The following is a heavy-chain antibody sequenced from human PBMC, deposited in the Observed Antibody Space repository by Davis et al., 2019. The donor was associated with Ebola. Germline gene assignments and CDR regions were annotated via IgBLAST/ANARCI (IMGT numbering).Heavy chain of an antibody. V-gene: IGHV3-48*01. Sequence: GGSLRLSCAASGFTFSAYSMNWVRQAPGKGLEWVSYISDSSTTIYYADSVKGRFTISRDNSKNTLYLQMNSLRAEDTAVYYCAKVELRGYWGQGTLVTVSS. CDR1: GFTFSAYS. CDR2: ISDSSTTI. D-gene: IGHD1-7*01. CDR3: AKVELRGY. J-gene: IGHJ4*02.